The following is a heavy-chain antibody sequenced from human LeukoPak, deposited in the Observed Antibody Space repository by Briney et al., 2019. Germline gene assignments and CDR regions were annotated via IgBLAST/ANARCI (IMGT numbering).Heavy chain of an antibody. D-gene: IGHD3-22*01. CDR3: ARDPPGYYDSSGYSYYFDY. J-gene: IGHJ4*02. CDR2: INWNGGST. V-gene: IGHV3-20*04. CDR1: GFTFDDYG. Sequence: GGSLRLSCAAAGFTFDDYGMSWVRQAPGKGLESVSGINWNGGSTGYADSVKGRFTISRDNAKNSLYLQMNSLRAEDTALYYCARDPPGYYDSSGYSYYFDYWGQGTLVTVSS.